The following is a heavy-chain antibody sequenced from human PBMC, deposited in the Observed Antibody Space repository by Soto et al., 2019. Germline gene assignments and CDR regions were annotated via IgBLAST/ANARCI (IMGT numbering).Heavy chain of an antibody. Sequence: GASVKVSCKASGYTFSSSGFTWVRQAPGQGLEWMGWISAYNGNTNYAQKLQGRVTMTTDTSTSTAYMELRSLRSDDTAVYYGARGHYDSSGYYFDYWGQGTLVTVSS. J-gene: IGHJ4*02. V-gene: IGHV1-18*01. CDR2: ISAYNGNT. CDR3: ARGHYDSSGYYFDY. D-gene: IGHD3-22*01. CDR1: GYTFSSSG.